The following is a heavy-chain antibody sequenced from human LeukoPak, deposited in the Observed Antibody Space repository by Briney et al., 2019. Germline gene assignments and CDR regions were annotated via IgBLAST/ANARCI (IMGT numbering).Heavy chain of an antibody. J-gene: IGHJ4*02. CDR3: ARDQDSSSWSLDY. V-gene: IGHV3-48*01. D-gene: IGHD6-13*01. Sequence: GGSLRLSCAASGFTFSSYSMNWVRQAPGKGLEWVSYISSSSSTIYYADSVKGRFTISRDNAKNSLYLQMNSLRAEDTAVYYCARDQDSSSWSLDYWGQGTLATVSS. CDR1: GFTFSSYS. CDR2: ISSSSSTI.